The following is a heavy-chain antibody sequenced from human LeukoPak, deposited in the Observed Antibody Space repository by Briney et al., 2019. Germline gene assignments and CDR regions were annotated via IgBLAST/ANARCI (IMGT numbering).Heavy chain of an antibody. V-gene: IGHV4-59*12. CDR2: GDYSGGT. Sequence: PSETLYLTCTVSGGSISSYYWSWIRQPPGKGLEWIASGDYSGGTYYNPSLESRVAISADMSKNQISLKLTSVTGADTAVYYCAGERGEEYSSGWYKTNYFYNWGQGIRVTVSS. J-gene: IGHJ4*02. CDR3: AGERGEEYSSGWYKTNYFYN. D-gene: IGHD6-19*01. CDR1: GGSISSYY.